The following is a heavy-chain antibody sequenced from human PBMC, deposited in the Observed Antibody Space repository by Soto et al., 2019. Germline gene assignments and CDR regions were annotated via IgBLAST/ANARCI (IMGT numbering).Heavy chain of an antibody. D-gene: IGHD6-13*01. V-gene: IGHV1-2*04. CDR3: ARGIAAAGPTDAFDI. J-gene: IGHJ3*02. Sequence: ASVKVSCKASGYTFTGYYMHWVRQAPGQGLEWMGWINPNSGGTNYAQKFQGWVTMTRDTSISTAYMELSRLRSDDTAVYYCARGIAAAGPTDAFDIWGQGTTVTVS. CDR1: GYTFTGYY. CDR2: INPNSGGT.